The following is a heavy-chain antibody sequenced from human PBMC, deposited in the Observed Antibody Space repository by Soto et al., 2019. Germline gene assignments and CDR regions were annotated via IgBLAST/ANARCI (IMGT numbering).Heavy chain of an antibody. CDR3: ARADLQYSSGWYHLGYFDL. Sequence: GGSLRLSCAASGFTFSSYSMNWVRQAPGKGLEWVSSISSSSSYIYYADSVKGRFTISRDNAKNSLYLQMNSLRAEDTAVYYCARADLQYSSGWYHLGYFDLWGRGTLVTVSS. CDR1: GFTFSSYS. V-gene: IGHV3-21*01. D-gene: IGHD6-19*01. CDR2: ISSSSSYI. J-gene: IGHJ2*01.